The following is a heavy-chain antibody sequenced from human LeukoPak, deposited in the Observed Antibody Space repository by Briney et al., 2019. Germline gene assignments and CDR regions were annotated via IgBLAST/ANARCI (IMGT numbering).Heavy chain of an antibody. Sequence: GASVKVSCKASGYTFTTYDINWVRQATGQGLEWMGWMNPNSGNTGYAQKFQGRVTMTRNTPISTAYMELSSLRSGDTAVYYCARGPNKSDGGNSGSAWFDPWGQGTLVTVSS. J-gene: IGHJ5*02. D-gene: IGHD4-23*01. CDR2: MNPNSGNT. V-gene: IGHV1-8*01. CDR3: ARGPNKSDGGNSGSAWFDP. CDR1: GYTFTTYD.